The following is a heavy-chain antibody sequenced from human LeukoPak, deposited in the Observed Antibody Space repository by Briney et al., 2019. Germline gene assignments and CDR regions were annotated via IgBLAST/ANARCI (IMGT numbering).Heavy chain of an antibody. CDR3: AKGKGSGSLDWFDP. J-gene: IGHJ5*02. CDR2: ISGSGDHT. CDR1: GFTFSNYV. V-gene: IGHV3-23*01. Sequence: GGSLRLSCAASGFTFSNYVMARVRQAPGKGLEWVSSISGSGDHTYYADSVKGRFTISRDNSKNMLYLQMSSLRAEDTAVYYCAKGKGSGSLDWFDPWGQGTLVTVSS. D-gene: IGHD3-10*01.